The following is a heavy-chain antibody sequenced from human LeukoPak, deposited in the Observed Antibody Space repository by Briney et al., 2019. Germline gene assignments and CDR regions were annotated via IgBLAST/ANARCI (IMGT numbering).Heavy chain of an antibody. V-gene: IGHV4-31*03. Sequence: PSQTLSLTCTVSGGSISSGGYYWSWIRQHPGKGLEWIGYIYYSGSTYYNPSLKSRVTISVDTSKNQFSLKLSSVTAADTAVYYCARAKYYYGSGSYGSLDYWGQGTLVTVSS. CDR2: IYYSGST. D-gene: IGHD3-10*01. CDR3: ARAKYYYGSGSYGSLDY. J-gene: IGHJ4*02. CDR1: GGSISSGGYY.